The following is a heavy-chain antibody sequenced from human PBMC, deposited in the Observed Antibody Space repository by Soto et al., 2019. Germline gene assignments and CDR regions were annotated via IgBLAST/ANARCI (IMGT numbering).Heavy chain of an antibody. Sequence: QLQLQESGPGLVKPSETLSLTCTVSGGSITSNAYYWGWIRQPPGKGLEWLEYIYYSGSASYNPSLKSRVTMSVDTSKNQFSLKLSSVTAADTAVYYCARRPKRGSYSWCFDYWGQGTLVIVSS. CDR1: GGSITSNAYY. CDR2: IYYSGSA. D-gene: IGHD1-26*01. V-gene: IGHV4-39*01. CDR3: ARRPKRGSYSWCFDY. J-gene: IGHJ4*02.